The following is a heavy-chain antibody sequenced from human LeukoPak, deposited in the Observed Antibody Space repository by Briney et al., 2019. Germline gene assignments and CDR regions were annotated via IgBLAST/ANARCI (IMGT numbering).Heavy chain of an antibody. Sequence: SETLSLTCAVYGGSFSGYYWSWIRQPPGKGLEWIGEINHSGSTNYNPSLKSRVTISVDTSKNQFSLKLSSVTAADTAVYYCARRRRYYDSSRYIDYWGQGTLVTASS. CDR3: ARRRRYYDSSRYIDY. CDR2: INHSGST. V-gene: IGHV4-34*01. CDR1: GGSFSGYY. J-gene: IGHJ4*02. D-gene: IGHD3-22*01.